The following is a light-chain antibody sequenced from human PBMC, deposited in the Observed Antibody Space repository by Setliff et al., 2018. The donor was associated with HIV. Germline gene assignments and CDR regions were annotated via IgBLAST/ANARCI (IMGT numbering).Light chain of an antibody. CDR1: SSDVGGYNF. Sequence: QSALTQPASVSGSPGQSITISCTGTSSDVGGYNFVSWYQQHPGKAPKLLIHDVTNRPSGVSNRFSGSKSGNTASLTISGLQVEDEADYYCSSYTTTNTLGFGGGTK. CDR3: SSYTTTNTLG. V-gene: IGLV2-14*03. J-gene: IGLJ3*02. CDR2: DVT.